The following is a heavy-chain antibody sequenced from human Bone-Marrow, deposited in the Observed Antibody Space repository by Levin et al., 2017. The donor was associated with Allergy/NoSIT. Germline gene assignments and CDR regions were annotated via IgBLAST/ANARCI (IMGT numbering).Heavy chain of an antibody. CDR2: INPNSGGT. Sequence: GASVKVSCKASGYTFTGYYMHWVRQAPGQGLEWMGRINPNSGGTNYAQKFQGRVTMTRDTSISTAYMELSRLRSDDTAVYYCARVQYTQQPFENHDAFDIWGQGTMVTVSS. J-gene: IGHJ3*02. V-gene: IGHV1-2*06. D-gene: IGHD4-11*01. CDR3: ARVQYTQQPFENHDAFDI. CDR1: GYTFTGYY.